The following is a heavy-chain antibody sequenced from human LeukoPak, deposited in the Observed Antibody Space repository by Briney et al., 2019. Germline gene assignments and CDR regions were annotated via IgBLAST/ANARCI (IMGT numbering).Heavy chain of an antibody. CDR2: IKTDGSST. Sequence: PGGSLRLSCAASGFTFSSYWMHWVRQGPGKGLVWVLRIKTDGSSTNYADSVKGRFTISRDNAKDTLFLQMNSLRVEDTAVYYCARASPASYGDFDIWGQGTMVTVSS. CDR1: GFTFSSYW. CDR3: ARASPASYGDFDI. J-gene: IGHJ3*02. V-gene: IGHV3-74*01. D-gene: IGHD4-17*01.